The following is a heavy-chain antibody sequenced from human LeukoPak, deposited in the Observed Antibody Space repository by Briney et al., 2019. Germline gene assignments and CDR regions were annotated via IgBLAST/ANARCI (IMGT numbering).Heavy chain of an antibody. CDR2: LYSGGST. J-gene: IGHJ4*02. CDR3: ARGAYGSGSYYKY. V-gene: IGHV3-66*01. D-gene: IGHD3-10*01. CDR1: GFSVSSNY. Sequence: GGSLRLSCAASGFSVSSNYMSWVRQAPGKGLEWVSILYSGGSTYYADSVKGRFTISRDDSKNTLYLQMNSLRAEDTAVYYCARGAYGSGSYYKYWGQGTLVTVSS.